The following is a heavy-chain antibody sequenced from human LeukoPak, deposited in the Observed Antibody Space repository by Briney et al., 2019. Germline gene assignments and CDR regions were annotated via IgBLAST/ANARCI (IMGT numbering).Heavy chain of an antibody. Sequence: GGSLRLSCAASGFIVNTNYMTWVRQAPGRGLEWVSFIYADGNTYYADSVKGRFTISRDISKNAVYLQMNSLRAEDTALYYCARDQAYGDYVLDYYYYMDVWGKGTTVTVSS. CDR3: ARDQAYGDYVLDYYYYMDV. CDR2: IYADGNT. D-gene: IGHD4-17*01. J-gene: IGHJ6*03. CDR1: GFIVNTNY. V-gene: IGHV3-53*01.